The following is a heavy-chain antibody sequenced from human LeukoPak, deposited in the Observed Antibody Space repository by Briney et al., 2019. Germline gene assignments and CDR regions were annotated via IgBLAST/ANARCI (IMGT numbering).Heavy chain of an antibody. CDR3: ARREGSYYDKSGYTLDY. CDR1: AGSVNSGSYY. D-gene: IGHD3-22*01. Sequence: PSETLSLTCTVSAGSVNSGSYYWGWIRQPPGKGLEWIGSIHHSGNTYYNASLKSRVTISVDTSKNQFFLKLSSVTAADGAVYYCARREGSYYDKSGYTLDYWGQGTLVTVSS. V-gene: IGHV4-39*01. CDR2: IHHSGNT. J-gene: IGHJ4*02.